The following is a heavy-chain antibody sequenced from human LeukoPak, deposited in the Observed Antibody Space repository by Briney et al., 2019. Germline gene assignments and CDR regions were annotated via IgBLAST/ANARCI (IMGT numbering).Heavy chain of an antibody. CDR1: GYTFTGYY. V-gene: IGHV1-2*02. Sequence: ASVKVSCKASGYTFTGYYMHWVRQAPGQGLERMGWINPNSGGTNYAQKFQGRVTMTRDTSISTAYMELSRLRSDDTAVYYCARDAGYCTNGVCLGNYYYYMDVWGKGTTVTVSS. CDR2: INPNSGGT. CDR3: ARDAGYCTNGVCLGNYYYYMDV. D-gene: IGHD2-8*01. J-gene: IGHJ6*03.